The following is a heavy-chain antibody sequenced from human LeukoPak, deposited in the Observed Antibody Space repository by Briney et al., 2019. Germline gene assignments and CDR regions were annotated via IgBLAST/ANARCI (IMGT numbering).Heavy chain of an antibody. V-gene: IGHV1-69*13. D-gene: IGHD2-2*01. CDR1: GGTFSSYA. CDR3: ARDDKYQLLFNGMDV. J-gene: IGHJ6*04. CDR2: IIPVFGSA. Sequence: GASVKVSCKVFGGTFSSYAISWVRQAPGQGLEWMGGIIPVFGSAKYAQKFQGRVTITADESTTTAYMELRSLRSEDAAIYYCARDDKYQLLFNGMDVWGKGTTVTVSS.